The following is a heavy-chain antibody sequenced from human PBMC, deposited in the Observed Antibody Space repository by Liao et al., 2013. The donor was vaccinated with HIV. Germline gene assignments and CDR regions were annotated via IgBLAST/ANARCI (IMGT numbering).Heavy chain of an antibody. CDR3: ARTDQYYDFWNGYENWFDP. D-gene: IGHD3-3*01. J-gene: IGHJ5*02. V-gene: IGHV4-30-2*01. CDR1: GGSISSGGYS. CDR2: IYHSGST. Sequence: QLQLQESGSGLVKPSQTLSLTCAVSGGSISSGGYSWSWIRQPPGKGLEWIGYIYHSGSTYYNPSLKSRVTISVDRSKNQFSLKLSSVTAADTAVYYCARTDQYYDFWNGYENWFDPWGQGTLVTVSS.